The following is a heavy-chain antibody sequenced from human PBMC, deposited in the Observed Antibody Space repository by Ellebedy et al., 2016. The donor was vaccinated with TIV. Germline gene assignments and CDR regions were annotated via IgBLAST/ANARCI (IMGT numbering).Heavy chain of an antibody. CDR2: IKSSSNPI. CDR3: SRDGGRGGGNDF. D-gene: IGHD3-16*01. J-gene: IGHJ4*02. V-gene: IGHV3-48*02. CDR1: GFTFRSYS. Sequence: GGSLRLSCAASGFTFRSYSMNWVRQAQGKGLGWVSHIKSSSNPIYYADSVKGRFIISRDNAKNSLYLQMNNLRDEDTAVHYCSRDGGRGGGNDFWGQGTLVIVSS.